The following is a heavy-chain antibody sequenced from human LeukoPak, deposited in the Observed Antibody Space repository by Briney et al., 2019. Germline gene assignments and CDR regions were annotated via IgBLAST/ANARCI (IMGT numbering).Heavy chain of an antibody. CDR2: MYYRGNT. V-gene: IGHV4-39*07. J-gene: IGHJ5*02. CDR1: GGSISTITYY. D-gene: IGHD5-12*01. CDR3: ARVELIVALPTSFDP. Sequence: SETLSLTCTVSGGSISTITYYWGWIRQPPGKGLEWVGHMYYRGNTFYNPSLKSRVTISVDTSKNQFSLRLNSVTSADTAMYYCARVELIVALPTSFDPWGQGTLVTVSS.